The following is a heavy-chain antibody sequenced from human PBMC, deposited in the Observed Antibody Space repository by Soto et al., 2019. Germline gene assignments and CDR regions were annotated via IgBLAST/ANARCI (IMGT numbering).Heavy chain of an antibody. CDR1: GXPFGSYA. CDR3: ARERGSGYSHFDY. CDR2: ISYDGSNK. Sequence: GSLRLCSAASGXPFGSYAMPWVRQAPGKGLEWVAVISYDGSNKYYADSVKGRFTISRDNSKNTLYLQMNSLRSEDTAVYYCARERGSGYSHFDYWGQGTLVTVSS. V-gene: IGHV3-30-3*01. J-gene: IGHJ4*02. D-gene: IGHD3-3*01.